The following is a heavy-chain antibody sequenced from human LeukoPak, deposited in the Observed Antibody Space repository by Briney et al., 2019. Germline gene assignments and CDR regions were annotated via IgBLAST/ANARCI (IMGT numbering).Heavy chain of an antibody. V-gene: IGHV3-30-3*02. D-gene: IGHD3-16*02. J-gene: IGHJ4*02. Sequence: GRSLRLSCAASGFTFSSYAMHWVRQAPGKGLEWVAVISYDGSNKYYADSVKGRFTISRDNAKNSLYLQMNSLRAEDTALYYCAKSGPGDYVWGSYRYFDYWGQGTLVTVSS. CDR1: GFTFSSYA. CDR3: AKSGPGDYVWGSYRYFDY. CDR2: ISYDGSNK.